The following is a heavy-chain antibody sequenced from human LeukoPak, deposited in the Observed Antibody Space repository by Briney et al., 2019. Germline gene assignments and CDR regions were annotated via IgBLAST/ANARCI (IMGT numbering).Heavy chain of an antibody. J-gene: IGHJ4*02. D-gene: IGHD3-16*01. CDR1: GFTFSSYS. Sequence: GGSLRLSCAASGFTFSSYSMNWVRQAPGKGLEWVSYISSSSSTIYYADSVKGRFTISRDNAKNSLYLQMNSLRAEDTAVYYCARDGVVMTKRFDYWGQGTLVTVSS. V-gene: IGHV3-48*04. CDR3: ARDGVVMTKRFDY. CDR2: ISSSSSTI.